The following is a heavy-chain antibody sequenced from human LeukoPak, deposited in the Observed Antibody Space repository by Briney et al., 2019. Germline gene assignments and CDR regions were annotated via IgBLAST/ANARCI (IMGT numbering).Heavy chain of an antibody. Sequence: SETLSLTCTVSGGSISSYYWSWIRQPPGKGLEWIGYIYYSGSTNYNPSLNSRVTISVDTSKNQFSLKLSSVTAADTAVYYCARVRYYDSSGYPPFRYYYYGMDVWGQGTTVTVSS. CDR2: IYYSGST. V-gene: IGHV4-59*01. D-gene: IGHD3-22*01. CDR1: GGSISSYY. J-gene: IGHJ6*01. CDR3: ARVRYYDSSGYPPFRYYYYGMDV.